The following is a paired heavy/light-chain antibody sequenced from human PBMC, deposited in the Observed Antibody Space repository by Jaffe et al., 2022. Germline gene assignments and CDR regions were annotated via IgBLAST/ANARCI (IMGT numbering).Light chain of an antibody. CDR3: NWRGRTLDYMI. Sequence: SSELTQDPAVSVALGQTVKITCPGDSPSGYYASWYQQKPGQAPKLVIYGDNKRPSGIPDRFSGSTSGKTASLTISGAQAEDEADYYCNWRGRTLDYMIFGAGTRLTVL. J-gene: IGLJ2*01. CDR2: GDN. V-gene: IGLV3-19*01. CDR1: SPSGYY.
Heavy chain of an antibody. V-gene: IGHV4-39*02. J-gene: IGHJ4*02. CDR3: AREEGISDQRIDS. CDR1: GDSFRNSRYY. D-gene: IGHD6-13*01. Sequence: QLQESGPGLVRPSETLSLTCTASGDSFRNSRYYGAWIRQPPGKGLQWIGSISYGGGTAYTPSLRGRVAISIDTSKNQISLKLSSVSAADTAVYFCAREEGISDQRIDSWGQGILVAVSS. CDR2: ISYGGGT.